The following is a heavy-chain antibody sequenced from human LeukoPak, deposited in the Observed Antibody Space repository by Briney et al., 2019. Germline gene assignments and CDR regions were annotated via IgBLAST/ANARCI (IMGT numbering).Heavy chain of an antibody. V-gene: IGHV4-30-4*08. D-gene: IGHD2-2*01. CDR3: ARGTFSLGLKLDY. Sequence: PSQTLSLTCTVSDGSISSGGYYWSWIRQHPGKGLEWIGYIYDSGSTYYNPSLKSRVTISVDTSKNQFSLKLSSVTAADTAVYYCARGTFSLGLKLDYWGQGTLVTVSS. J-gene: IGHJ4*02. CDR2: IYDSGST. CDR1: DGSISSGGYY.